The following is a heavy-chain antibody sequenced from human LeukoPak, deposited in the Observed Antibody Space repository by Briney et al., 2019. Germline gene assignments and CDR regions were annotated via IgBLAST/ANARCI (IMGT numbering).Heavy chain of an antibody. CDR2: ISGSGDTT. D-gene: IGHD6-19*01. Sequence: GGSLRLSCAASGFTFSSYSMNWVRQAPGKGLEWVPGISGSGDTTNHADSVKGRFTISRDNSKNTLYLQMNSLRAEDTAVYYCAKVYSSGWYWVDFWGQGTLVTVSS. CDR1: GFTFSSYS. V-gene: IGHV3-23*01. J-gene: IGHJ4*02. CDR3: AKVYSSGWYWVDF.